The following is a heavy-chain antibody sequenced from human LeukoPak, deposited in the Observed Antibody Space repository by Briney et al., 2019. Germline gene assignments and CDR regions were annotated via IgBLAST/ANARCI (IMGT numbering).Heavy chain of an antibody. CDR2: IYHSGST. J-gene: IGHJ3*02. D-gene: IGHD4-23*01. CDR3: ARGNMTTVVTPATGDFDAFDI. CDR1: GYSITSGHY. Sequence: SETLSLTCTVSGYSITSGHYWGWIRQPPGKGLEWIGSIYHSGSTYYNPSLKSRATISVDTSKNQFSLKLSSVTAADTAVYYCARGNMTTVVTPATGDFDAFDIWGQGTMVTVSS. V-gene: IGHV4-38-2*02.